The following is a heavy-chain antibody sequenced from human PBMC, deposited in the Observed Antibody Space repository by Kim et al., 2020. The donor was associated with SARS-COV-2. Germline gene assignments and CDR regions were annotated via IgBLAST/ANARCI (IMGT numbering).Heavy chain of an antibody. CDR3: AKRGEIYFDWYLDGVEWYGMDV. D-gene: IGHD3-9*01. CDR2: ISGDGGST. J-gene: IGHJ6*02. CDR1: GFTFDDYA. V-gene: IGHV3-43*02. Sequence: GGSLRLSCAASGFTFDDYAMHWVRQAPGKGLEWVSLISGDGGSTYYADSVKGRFTISRDNSKNSLYLQMNSLRTEDTALYYCAKRGEIYFDWYLDGVEWYGMDVWGQGTTVTVSS.